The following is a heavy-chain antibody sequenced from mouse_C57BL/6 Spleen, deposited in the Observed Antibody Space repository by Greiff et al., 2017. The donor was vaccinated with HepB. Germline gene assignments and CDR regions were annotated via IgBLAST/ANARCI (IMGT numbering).Heavy chain of an antibody. V-gene: IGHV5-17*01. CDR3: ARGYSNYGAY. Sequence: EVKLVESGGGLVKPGGSLKLSCAASGFTFSDYGMHWVRQAPEKGLEWVAYISSGSSTIYYADTVKGRFTISRDNAKNTLFLQMTSLRSEDTAMYYCARGYSNYGAYWGQGTLVTVSA. CDR2: ISSGSSTI. CDR1: GFTFSDYG. D-gene: IGHD2-5*01. J-gene: IGHJ3*01.